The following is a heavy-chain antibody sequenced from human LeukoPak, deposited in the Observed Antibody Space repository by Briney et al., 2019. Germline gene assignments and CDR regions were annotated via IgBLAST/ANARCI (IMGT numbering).Heavy chain of an antibody. CDR1: GGSMSGHY. D-gene: IGHD3-3*01. Sequence: SESLSLTCIVSGGSMSGHYWNWIRQSPGKPLEWIGYVYDSGDTNYNPALKSRVSISLDTSKNQFSLSLMSVTATDTALYFCARKNFYPNWFFDVWGRGTLVTVSS. CDR2: VYDSGDT. CDR3: ARKNFYPNWFFDV. V-gene: IGHV4-59*08. J-gene: IGHJ2*01.